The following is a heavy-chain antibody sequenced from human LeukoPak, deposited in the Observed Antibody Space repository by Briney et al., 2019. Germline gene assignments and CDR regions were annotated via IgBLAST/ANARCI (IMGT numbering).Heavy chain of an antibody. CDR1: GYSISSGYY. J-gene: IGHJ5*02. V-gene: IGHV4-38-2*02. D-gene: IGHD3-3*01. CDR3: AKHLRRRFFSKTLGFDP. Sequence: SETLSLTCTVSGYSISSGYYWGWIRQPPGKGLEWIGSIYHSGSTYYNPSLKSRVTISLDSSKNQFSLKLNSVTAADTAVYYCAKHLRRRFFSKTLGFDPWGQGTLVTVSS. CDR2: IYHSGST.